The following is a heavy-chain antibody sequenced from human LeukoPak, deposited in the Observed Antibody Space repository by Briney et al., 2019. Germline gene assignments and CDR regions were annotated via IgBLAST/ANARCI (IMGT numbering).Heavy chain of an antibody. CDR1: GYTFTTYY. Sequence: ASVKASCKPFGYTFTTYYMHCGRQAPGQGLEWMGIINTSGGSTFYAQTFQGRVTMTRDTSTSTVYMELSSLRSEDTAVYYCARRYCSGGSCSVEYWGQGTLVTVSS. V-gene: IGHV1-46*01. CDR3: ARRYCSGGSCSVEY. D-gene: IGHD2-15*01. CDR2: INTSGGST. J-gene: IGHJ4*02.